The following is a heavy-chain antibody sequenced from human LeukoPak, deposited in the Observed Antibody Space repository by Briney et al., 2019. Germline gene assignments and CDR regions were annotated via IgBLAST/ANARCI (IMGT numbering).Heavy chain of an antibody. CDR1: GGSISSYY. Sequence: PSETLSLTCTVSGGSISSYYWNWIRPPPGKGLEWIGYIYYTGSTNYNPSLKSRVTISVDTSKNQFSLELSSVTAADTAVYYCARENDTSGFSASGFDSWGQGTLVTVSS. CDR2: IYYTGST. CDR3: ARENDTSGFSASGFDS. D-gene: IGHD3-22*01. V-gene: IGHV4-59*01. J-gene: IGHJ4*02.